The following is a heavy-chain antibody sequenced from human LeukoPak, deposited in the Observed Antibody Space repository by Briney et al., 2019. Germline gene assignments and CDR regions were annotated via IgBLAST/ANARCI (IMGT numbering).Heavy chain of an antibody. CDR3: ARDTLSGLAFY. CDR2: ISSSGSTI. J-gene: IGHJ4*02. CDR1: GFSFSSTL. D-gene: IGHD3-16*01. V-gene: IGHV3-48*03. Sequence: PGGSLRLSCAASGFSFSSTLLTWVRQAPGKGLEWVSYISSSGSTIYYADSVKGRFTISRDNAKNSLFLQMNSLRAEDTAVYYCARDTLSGLAFYWGQGTLVTVSS.